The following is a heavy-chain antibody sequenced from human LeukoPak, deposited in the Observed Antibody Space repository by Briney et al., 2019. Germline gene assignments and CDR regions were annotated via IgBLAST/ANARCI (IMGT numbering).Heavy chain of an antibody. CDR1: GFTFSSYA. CDR3: ARYCSSTSCYSPGSFDY. J-gene: IGHJ4*02. V-gene: IGHV3-30*04. CDR2: ISYDGSNK. Sequence: GGSLRLSCAASGFTFSSYAMHWVRQAPGKGLEWVAVISYDGSNKYYADSVKGRFTISRDNSKNTLYLQMNSLRAEDTAVCYCARYCSSTSCYSPGSFDYWGQGTPVTVSS. D-gene: IGHD2-2*01.